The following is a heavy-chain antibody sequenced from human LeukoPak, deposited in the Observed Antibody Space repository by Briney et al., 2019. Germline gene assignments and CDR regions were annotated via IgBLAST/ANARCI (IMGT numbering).Heavy chain of an antibody. CDR1: GFTFSSYW. CDR3: ARAAYDSTGYLTL. D-gene: IGHD3-22*01. J-gene: IGHJ4*02. Sequence: GGSLRLSCAASGFTFSSYWMSWVRHAPGWGLEWVANIKPDGSAEYYAASVKGRFTVSRDNAKNSLYLQMNNLRAEDTAVYYCARAAYDSTGYLTLWGQGALVTVSS. V-gene: IGHV3-7*01. CDR2: IKPDGSAE.